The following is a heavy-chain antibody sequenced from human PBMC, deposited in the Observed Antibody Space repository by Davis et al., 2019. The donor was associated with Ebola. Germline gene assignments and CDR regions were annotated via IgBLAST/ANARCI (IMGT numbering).Heavy chain of an antibody. CDR1: GGSVSSYY. V-gene: IGHV4-39*01. CDR2: IYYSGST. CDR3: ATPIGYCSGGSCYSDFGY. Sequence: SETLSLTCTVSGGSVSSYYWGWIRQPPGKGLEWLGSIYYSGSTYYNPSLKSRVTISVDTSKNQFSLKLSSVTAADTAVYYCATPIGYCSGGSCYSDFGYWGQGTLVTVSS. J-gene: IGHJ4*02. D-gene: IGHD2-15*01.